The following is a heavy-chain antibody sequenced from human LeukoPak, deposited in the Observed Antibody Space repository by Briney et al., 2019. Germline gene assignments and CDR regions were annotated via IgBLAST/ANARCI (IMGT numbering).Heavy chain of an antibody. V-gene: IGHV4-59*01. CDR2: IYYSGST. Sequence: SETLPLTCTVSGGSISSYFWSWIRQPPGKGLEWIGHIYYSGSTNYNPSLKSRVTVSVDTSKNQFSLKLSSVTAADPDVYYCARGAGNYYFYGMDVWGQGTTVTVSS. J-gene: IGHJ6*02. CDR3: ARGAGNYYFYGMDV. CDR1: GGSISSYF.